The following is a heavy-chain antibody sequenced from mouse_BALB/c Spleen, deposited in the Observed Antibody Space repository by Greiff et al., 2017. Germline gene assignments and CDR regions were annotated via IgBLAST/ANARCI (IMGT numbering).Heavy chain of an antibody. Sequence: VQLQESGPGLVQPSQSLSITCTVSGFSLTSYGVHWVRQSPGKGLEWLGVIWSGGSTDYNAAFISRLSISKDNSKSQVFFKMNSLQANDTAIYYCASYRYDAWFAYWGQGTLVTVSA. J-gene: IGHJ3*01. CDR3: ASYRYDAWFAY. CDR1: GFSLTSYG. V-gene: IGHV2-2*02. CDR2: IWSGGST. D-gene: IGHD2-14*01.